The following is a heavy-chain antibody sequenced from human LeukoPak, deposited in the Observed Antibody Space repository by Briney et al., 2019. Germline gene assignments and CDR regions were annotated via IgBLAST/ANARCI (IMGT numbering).Heavy chain of an antibody. CDR2: IYHSGST. CDR3: ARARFDWFSDQPEEFDY. D-gene: IGHD3-9*01. Sequence: SETLSLTCTVSGYSISSGYYWGWIRQPPGKGLEWIGSIYHSGSTYYNPSLKSQVTISVDTSKNQFSLKLSSVTAADTALYYCARARFDWFSDQPEEFDYWGQGTLVTVSS. J-gene: IGHJ4*02. CDR1: GYSISSGYY. V-gene: IGHV4-38-2*02.